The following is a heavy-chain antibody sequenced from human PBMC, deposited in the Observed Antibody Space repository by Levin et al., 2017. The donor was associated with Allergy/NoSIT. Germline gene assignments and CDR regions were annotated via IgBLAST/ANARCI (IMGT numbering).Heavy chain of an antibody. CDR1: GGTFSSYA. Sequence: ASVKVSCKASGGTFSSYAISWVRQAPGQGLEWMGGIIPIFGTANYAQKFQGRVTITADESTSTAYMELSSLRSEDTAVYYCATAGYSSSNDDYWGQGTLVTVSS. D-gene: IGHD6-19*01. CDR2: IIPIFGTA. CDR3: ATAGYSSSNDDY. J-gene: IGHJ4*02. V-gene: IGHV1-69*13.